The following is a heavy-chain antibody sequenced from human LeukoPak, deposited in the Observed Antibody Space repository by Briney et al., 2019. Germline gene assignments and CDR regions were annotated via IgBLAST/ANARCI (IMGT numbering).Heavy chain of an antibody. D-gene: IGHD5-18*01. V-gene: IGHV3-15*01. CDR3: STDADTPLRPLGY. Sequence: GGSLRLSCAGSGFTFSNAWMSWVRQAPGKGLEWVGRIKRKTDGGTTGYAAAVKVRFTISRDDSKNTLYLQMNSLKIDDTPGYYRSTDADTPLRPLGYRGQGTLVTVPS. CDR2: IKRKTDGGTT. CDR1: GFTFSNAW. J-gene: IGHJ4*02.